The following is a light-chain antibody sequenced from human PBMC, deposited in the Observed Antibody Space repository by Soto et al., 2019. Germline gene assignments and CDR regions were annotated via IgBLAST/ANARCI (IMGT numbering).Light chain of an antibody. CDR1: QSVSTN. Sequence: EIVMTQPPTTLSVSPGERATLSCRASQSVSTNLAWYQQKPGQVPSLLIYGASTRATGVPARFSGSESGTEFTLTISSLQSEDFAVYYCQQYNSWPITFGQGTRLEIK. CDR3: QQYNSWPIT. V-gene: IGKV3-15*01. CDR2: GAS. J-gene: IGKJ5*01.